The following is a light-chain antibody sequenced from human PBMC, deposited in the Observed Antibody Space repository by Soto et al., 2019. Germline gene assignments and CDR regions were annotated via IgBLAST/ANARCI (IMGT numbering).Light chain of an antibody. CDR3: QTWGTGIVV. V-gene: IGLV4-69*01. CDR1: SGHSSYA. J-gene: IGLJ2*01. CDR2: LNSDGSH. Sequence: QLVLTQSPSASTSLGASVKLTCTLSSGHSSYAIAWHQQQPGKGPRYLMKLNSDGSHNKGDGITDRFSGSSSGTERYLTISSLQSEDEDDYYCQTWGTGIVVFGGGTKLTVL.